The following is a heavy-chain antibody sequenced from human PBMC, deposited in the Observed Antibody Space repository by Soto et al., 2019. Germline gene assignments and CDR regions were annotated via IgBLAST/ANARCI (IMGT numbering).Heavy chain of an antibody. CDR2: IIPIFGTA. CDR1: GGTFSSYA. D-gene: IGHD1-1*01. CDR3: ARAYLWERRLGSRRCYYYYGMDV. Sequence: QVQLVQSGAEVKKPGSSVKVSCKASGGTFSSYAISWVRQAPGQGLEWMGGIIPIFGTANYAQKFQGRVTITADESTSTAYMQMSSLRSEDTAVYYCARAYLWERRLGSRRCYYYYGMDVWGQGTTVTVSS. J-gene: IGHJ6*02. V-gene: IGHV1-69*01.